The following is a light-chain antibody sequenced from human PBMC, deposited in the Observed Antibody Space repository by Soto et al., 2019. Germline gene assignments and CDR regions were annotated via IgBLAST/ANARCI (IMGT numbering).Light chain of an antibody. CDR2: DVS. Sequence: LTQPASVSGSPGESITISCTGTSSDVGGYNYVSWYQHLPGKVPQLLIYDVSNRSSGVSNRFSGSKSGNAASLTISGLQAEDEADYYCYSYTSSNTYVFGTGTKVTVL. CDR1: SSDVGGYNY. CDR3: YSYTSSNTYV. J-gene: IGLJ1*01. V-gene: IGLV2-14*03.